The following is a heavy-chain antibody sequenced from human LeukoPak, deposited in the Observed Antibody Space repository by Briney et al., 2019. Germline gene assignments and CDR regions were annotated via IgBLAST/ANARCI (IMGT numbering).Heavy chain of an antibody. Sequence: PSETLSLTCTVSGGSISSYYWSWIRQPPGKGLEWIGYIYYSGSTNYNPSLKSRVTISVDTSKNQFSLKLSSVTAADTAVYYCARDRFRTMVRGVITDYWGQGTLVTVSS. CDR2: IYYSGST. CDR1: GGSISSYY. CDR3: ARDRFRTMVRGVITDY. D-gene: IGHD3-10*01. V-gene: IGHV4-59*01. J-gene: IGHJ4*02.